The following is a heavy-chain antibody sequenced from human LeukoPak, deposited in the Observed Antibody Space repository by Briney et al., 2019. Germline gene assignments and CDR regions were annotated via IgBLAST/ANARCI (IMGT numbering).Heavy chain of an antibody. D-gene: IGHD3-9*01. V-gene: IGHV3-23*01. Sequence: GGSLRLSCAASGFTFSSYAMSWVRQAPGKGLEWDSAISGSGGSTYYADSVKGRFTISRDNSKNTLYLQMNSLRAEDTAVYYCAKEGDYDILTGYYQTWFDPWGQGTLVTVSS. CDR3: AKEGDYDILTGYYQTWFDP. CDR1: GFTFSSYA. CDR2: ISGSGGST. J-gene: IGHJ5*02.